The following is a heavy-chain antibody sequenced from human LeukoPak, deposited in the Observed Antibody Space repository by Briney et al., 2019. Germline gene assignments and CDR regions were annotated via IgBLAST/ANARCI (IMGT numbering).Heavy chain of an antibody. J-gene: IGHJ4*02. CDR1: GFTFSSYS. CDR3: AKHLSQYDSSGYYYFDY. V-gene: IGHV3-21*04. CDR2: ISSSSSYI. Sequence: GGSLRLSCAASGFTFSSYSMNWVRQASGKGLEWVSSISSSSSYIYYADSVKGRFTLSRDNSKNTLFLQMNSLKAEDTAVYYCAKHLSQYDSSGYYYFDYWGQGTLVTVSS. D-gene: IGHD3-22*01.